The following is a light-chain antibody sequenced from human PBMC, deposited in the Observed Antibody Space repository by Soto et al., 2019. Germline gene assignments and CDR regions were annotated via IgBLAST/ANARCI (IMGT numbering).Light chain of an antibody. CDR1: ESLLHSNGYNY. V-gene: IGKV2-28*01. J-gene: IGKJ4*01. Sequence: DIVMTQSPFPLTVTPGEPASISCRSSESLLHSNGYNYLDWDLQKPGQSPQLLIDLGSNRASGDTDRFSGSGSVPDFTLKISRVEAEDVGVYYCMQALQTPPTFGGGTKVEIK. CDR2: LGS. CDR3: MQALQTPPT.